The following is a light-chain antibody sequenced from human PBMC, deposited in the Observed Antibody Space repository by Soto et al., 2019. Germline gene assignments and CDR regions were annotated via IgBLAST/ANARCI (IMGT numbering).Light chain of an antibody. Sequence: DIQMTQSPSSLSASVGDRVTITCQARQDISNYLNWYQQKPGKAPKLLIYDASNLETGVPSRFSGSGSGTDFTFTISSLQPEDTATYYCQQYDNLSYTFGQGTKLEIK. CDR2: DAS. CDR3: QQYDNLSYT. CDR1: QDISNY. V-gene: IGKV1-33*01. J-gene: IGKJ2*01.